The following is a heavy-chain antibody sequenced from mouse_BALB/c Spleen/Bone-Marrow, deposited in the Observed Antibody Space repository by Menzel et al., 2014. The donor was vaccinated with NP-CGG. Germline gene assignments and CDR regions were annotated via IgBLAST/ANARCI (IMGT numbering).Heavy chain of an antibody. CDR2: IYPGNSDT. J-gene: IGHJ2*01. CDR1: GYTXXXXX. CDR3: TREGLLRLRYFDY. Sequence: VQLQQSGTVLARPGASVKMSCKASGYTXXXXXMHWVKQRPGQXLEWIGAIYPGNSDTSYNQKFKGKAKLTAVTSTSTAYXELSSLTNEDSAVYYCTREGLLRLRYFDYWGQGTTLTVSS. V-gene: IGHV1-5*01. D-gene: IGHD1-2*01.